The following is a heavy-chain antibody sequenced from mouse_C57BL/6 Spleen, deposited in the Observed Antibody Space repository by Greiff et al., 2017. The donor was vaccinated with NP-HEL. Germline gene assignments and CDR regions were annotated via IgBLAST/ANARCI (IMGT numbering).Heavy chain of an antibody. CDR2: ISYDGSN. V-gene: IGHV3-6*01. Sequence: EVQLQQSGPGLVKPSQSLSLTCSVTGYSITSGYYWNWIRQFPGNKLEWMGYISYDGSNNYNPYLKNRISITRDTSKNQFFLTLISVTTVDTANYDCARGGGYGGCGAMDYWGQGTSVTVSS. CDR1: GYSITSGYY. D-gene: IGHD1-1*02. J-gene: IGHJ4*01. CDR3: ARGGGYGGCGAMDY.